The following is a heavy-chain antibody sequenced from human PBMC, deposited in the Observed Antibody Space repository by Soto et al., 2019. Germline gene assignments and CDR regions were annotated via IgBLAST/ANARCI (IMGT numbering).Heavy chain of an antibody. J-gene: IGHJ4*02. CDR1: GGSISSGDYY. CDR2: IYYSGST. V-gene: IGHV4-30-4*01. Sequence: SETLSLTCTVSGGSISSGDYYWSWIRQPPGKGLEWIGYIYYSGSTYYNPSLKSRVTISVDTSKNQFSLKLSSVTAADTAVYYCARAYYDILIGPGGFDNWGQGTLVTVYS. D-gene: IGHD3-9*01. CDR3: ARAYYDILIGPGGFDN.